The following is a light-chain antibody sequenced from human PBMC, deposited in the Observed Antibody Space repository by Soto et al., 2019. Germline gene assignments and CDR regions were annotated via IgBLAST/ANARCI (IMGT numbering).Light chain of an antibody. Sequence: DIKMTQSPSTLSGSVGDRVTITCRASQTISSWLAWYQQKPGKAPKLLIYKASTLKSGVPSRFSCSGSGTEFTLTISSLQPDDFATYYCKHYNSYSEAFGQGTKVDIK. CDR2: KAS. CDR1: QTISSW. CDR3: KHYNSYSEA. J-gene: IGKJ1*01. V-gene: IGKV1-5*03.